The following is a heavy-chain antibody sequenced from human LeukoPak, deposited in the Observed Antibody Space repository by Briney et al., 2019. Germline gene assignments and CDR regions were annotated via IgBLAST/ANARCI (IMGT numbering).Heavy chain of an antibody. D-gene: IGHD2-2*01. CDR3: ARQSCSSTSCPHRNVFDI. CDR2: IYTSGST. V-gene: IGHV4-4*09. Sequence: SETLSLTCTVSCGPIICYHWTWIPQPPGKGLEWVGYIYTSGSTNYNPSLKSRVTISVDMSKNQSSLQLSSVTAADTAVYYCARQSCSSTSCPHRNVFDIWGQGTMVTVSP. J-gene: IGHJ3*02. CDR1: CGPIICYH.